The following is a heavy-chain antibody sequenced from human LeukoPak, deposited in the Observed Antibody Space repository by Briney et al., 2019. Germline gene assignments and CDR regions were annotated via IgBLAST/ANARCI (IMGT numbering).Heavy chain of an antibody. D-gene: IGHD3-3*01. Sequence: GASVEVSCKASGYTFTSYGISWVRQAPGQGLEWMGWISAYNGNTNYAQKLQGRVTMTTDTSTSTAYMELRSLRSDDTAVYYCARDPGRYDFWSGYYRANWFDPWGQGTLVTVSS. CDR1: GYTFTSYG. CDR3: ARDPGRYDFWSGYYRANWFDP. J-gene: IGHJ5*02. V-gene: IGHV1-18*01. CDR2: ISAYNGNT.